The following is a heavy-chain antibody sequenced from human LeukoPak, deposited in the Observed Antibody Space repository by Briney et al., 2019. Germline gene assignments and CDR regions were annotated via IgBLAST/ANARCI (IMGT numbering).Heavy chain of an antibody. CDR1: GGSISSYY. CDR2: IYYSGSI. J-gene: IGHJ1*01. D-gene: IGHD6-13*01. CDR3: ARDLRSWYQTDGGGYFQH. Sequence: SETLSLTCTVSGGSISSYYWSWIRQPPGKGLEWIGYIYYSGSINYNPSLKSRVTISVDTSKNQFSLKLSSVTAADTAVYYCARDLRSWYQTDGGGYFQHWGQGTLVTVSS. V-gene: IGHV4-59*12.